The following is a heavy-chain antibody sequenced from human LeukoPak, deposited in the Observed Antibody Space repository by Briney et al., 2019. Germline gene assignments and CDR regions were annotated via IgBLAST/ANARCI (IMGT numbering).Heavy chain of an antibody. CDR2: IYNSGTT. CDR3: SRRDEAQWLDPFDY. CDR1: GYSITSGHY. Sequence: SETLSLTCTVSGYSITSGHYGAWVRQPPGKGLEWIAGIYNSGTTHYNPSLKSRVTMSVDSSKNQSSLRLTSVTAADMGIYYCSRRDEAQWLDPFDYWGQGTLVTVSS. V-gene: IGHV4-38-2*02. J-gene: IGHJ4*02. D-gene: IGHD6-19*01.